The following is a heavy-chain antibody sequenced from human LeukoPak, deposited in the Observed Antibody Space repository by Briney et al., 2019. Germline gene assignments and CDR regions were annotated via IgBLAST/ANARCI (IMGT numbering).Heavy chain of an antibody. V-gene: IGHV4-30-2*01. CDR1: GGSISSGGYY. CDR2: IYHSGST. J-gene: IGHJ4*02. D-gene: IGHD2-21*02. Sequence: SQTLSLTCTVSGGSISSGGYYWSWIRQPPGKGLEWIGYIYHSGSTYYNPSLKSRVTISVDRSKNQFSLKLSSVTAADTAVYYCARVGFVGDCYFDYWGQGTLVTVSS. CDR3: ARVGFVGDCYFDY.